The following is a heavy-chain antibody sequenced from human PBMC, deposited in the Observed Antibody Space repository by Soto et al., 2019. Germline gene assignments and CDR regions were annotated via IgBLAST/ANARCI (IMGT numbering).Heavy chain of an antibody. V-gene: IGHV3-9*01. CDR2: ISWNSGII. CDR1: GFRFDGYA. D-gene: IGHD6-13*01. CDR3: ARDAGIAAAGRSVFDY. Sequence: PGGSLRLSCAVSGFRFDGYAMHWVRQAPGKGLEWVSGISWNSGIIGYADSVKGRFTISRDNSKNTLYLQMNSLRAEDTAVYYCARDAGIAAAGRSVFDYWGQGTLVTVSS. J-gene: IGHJ4*02.